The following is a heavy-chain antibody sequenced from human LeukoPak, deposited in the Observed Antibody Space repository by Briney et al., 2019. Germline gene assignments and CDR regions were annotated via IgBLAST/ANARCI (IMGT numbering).Heavy chain of an antibody. CDR3: AREDLNTEHAFDI. V-gene: IGHV1-18*01. CDR2: ISAYNGNT. Sequence: ASVKVSCKASGYTFTSSGFSWVRQAPGQGLEWMGWISAYNGNTNSAQKFQGRVTMTTDTSTATAYMELRSLRSDDTAVYYCAREDLNTEHAFDIWGQGTMVTVSS. D-gene: IGHD1-14*01. CDR1: GYTFTSSG. J-gene: IGHJ3*02.